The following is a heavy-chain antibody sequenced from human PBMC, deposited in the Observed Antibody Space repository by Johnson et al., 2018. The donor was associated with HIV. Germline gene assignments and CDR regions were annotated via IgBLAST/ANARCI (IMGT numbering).Heavy chain of an antibody. CDR3: AKDRDLNYDFWSGSDDAFDI. Sequence: QVQLVESGGGVVQPGKSLTLSCVGSGLSFSNFGIHWVRQAPGKGLEWVAFIRYDGSNKYYADSVKGRFTISRDNSKNTLYLQMNSLRAGDTAVYYFAKDRDLNYDFWSGSDDAFDIWVQGTMVTVSS. V-gene: IGHV3-30*02. D-gene: IGHD3-3*01. J-gene: IGHJ3*02. CDR2: IRYDGSNK. CDR1: GLSFSNFG.